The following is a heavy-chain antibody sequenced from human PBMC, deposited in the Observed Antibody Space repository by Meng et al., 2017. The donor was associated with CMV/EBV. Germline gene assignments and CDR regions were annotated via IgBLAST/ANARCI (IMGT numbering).Heavy chain of an antibody. Sequence: SVKVSCKASGYTFSSYAISWVRQAPGQGLEWMGGIIPIFGTANYAQKFQGRVTITTDESTSTAYMELSSLRSEDTAVYYCARPSTIFGVVPTPDYGMDVWGQGTTVTVSS. CDR3: ARPSTIFGVVPTPDYGMDV. CDR2: IIPIFGTA. CDR1: GYTFSSYA. V-gene: IGHV1-69*05. D-gene: IGHD3-3*01. J-gene: IGHJ6*02.